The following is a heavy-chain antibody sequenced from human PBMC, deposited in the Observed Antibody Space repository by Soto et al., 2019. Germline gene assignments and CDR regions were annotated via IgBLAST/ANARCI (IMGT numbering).Heavy chain of an antibody. V-gene: IGHV1-69*02. CDR1: GGTFSSYT. Sequence: QVQLVQSGAEVKKPGSSVKVSCKASGGTFSSYTISWVRQAPGQGLEWMGRIIPILGIANYAQKFQGRVTITADKSTSTAYMELRSLRSEDTAVYYCASFPEDSSSWSFDYWGQGTLVTVSS. J-gene: IGHJ4*02. D-gene: IGHD6-13*01. CDR2: IIPILGIA. CDR3: ASFPEDSSSWSFDY.